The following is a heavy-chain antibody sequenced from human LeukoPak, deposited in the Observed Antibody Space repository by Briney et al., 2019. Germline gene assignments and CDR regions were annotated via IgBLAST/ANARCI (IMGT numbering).Heavy chain of an antibody. V-gene: IGHV3-7*01. CDR3: ARGGDNSDWFPAG. Sequence: PGGSLRLSCVASGFTFSNYWMSWVRQAPGKGLEWVANINQGGSVKNYVDSVKGRFTISRDNAKNSLFVEMNSVRVEDTAVYYCARGGDNSDWFPAGWGQGTLVTVSS. D-gene: IGHD6-19*01. J-gene: IGHJ4*02. CDR1: GFTFSNYW. CDR2: INQGGSVK.